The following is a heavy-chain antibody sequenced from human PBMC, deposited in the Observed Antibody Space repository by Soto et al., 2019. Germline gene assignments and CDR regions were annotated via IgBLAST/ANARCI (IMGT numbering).Heavy chain of an antibody. J-gene: IGHJ4*02. V-gene: IGHV3-23*05. D-gene: IGHD2-21*01. CDR2: IYGSGRGI. Sequence: GGSLILSCTDSVVSHRSFAMLWVCQHPGKGLECVSGIYGSGRGIEYADSVKGRFTISRDNSKNTVYLQMTDLRADDTAVYYCAKAAVYNDGLWLMDHWGQGTQVTVSS. CDR3: AKAAVYNDGLWLMDH. CDR1: VVSHRSFA.